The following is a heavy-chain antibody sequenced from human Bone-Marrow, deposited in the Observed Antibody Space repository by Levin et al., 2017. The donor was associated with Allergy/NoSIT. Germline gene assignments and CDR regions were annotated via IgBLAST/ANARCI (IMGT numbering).Heavy chain of an antibody. J-gene: IGHJ6*02. CDR1: GYTFTEYD. CDR2: MNPKSGKT. Sequence: ASVKVSCKASGYTFTEYDINWVRQATGRGLEWMGWMNPKSGKTGFAEEFQGRVSLTTDTSTSTAYMELSSLASDDTAVYFCARAVSCGFNGCYTYYYYGLDVWGHGTTVTVSS. V-gene: IGHV1-8*01. D-gene: IGHD6-19*01. CDR3: ARAVSCGFNGCYTYYYYGLDV.